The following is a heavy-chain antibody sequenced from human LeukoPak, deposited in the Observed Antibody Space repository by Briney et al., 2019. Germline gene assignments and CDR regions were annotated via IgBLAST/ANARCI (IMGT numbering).Heavy chain of an antibody. CDR1: GVSISSYY. J-gene: IGHJ4*02. V-gene: IGHV4-59*08. Sequence: SETLSLTCTVSGVSISSYYWSWIRQPPGKGLEWIGYIYYSGSTNYNPSLKSRVTISVDTSKNQLSLKLRSVTAADTAVYYCARLSTSFDYWGQGALVTVSS. CDR3: ARLSTSFDY. CDR2: IYYSGST.